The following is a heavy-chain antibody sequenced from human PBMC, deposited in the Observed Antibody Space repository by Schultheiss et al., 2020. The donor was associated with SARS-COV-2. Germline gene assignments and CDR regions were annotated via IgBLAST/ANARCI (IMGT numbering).Heavy chain of an antibody. D-gene: IGHD4-23*01. CDR3: ARTHYGGNFGY. CDR2: IYWNDDK. CDR1: GFSLSTSGVG. Sequence: SGPTLVKPTQTLTLTCTFSGFSLSTSGVGVGWIRQPPGKALEWLALIYWNDDKRYSPSLKSRLTITKDTSKNQVVLTMTNMDPVDTATYYCARTHYGGNFGYWGQGTLVTVSS. V-gene: IGHV2-5*01. J-gene: IGHJ4*02.